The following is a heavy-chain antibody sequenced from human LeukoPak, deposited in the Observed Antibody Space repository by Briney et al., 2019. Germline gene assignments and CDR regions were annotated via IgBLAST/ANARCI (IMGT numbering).Heavy chain of an antibody. CDR1: GLTFNNYW. CDR2: IRQGGSEE. V-gene: IGHV3-7*01. CDR3: ATYYDYLSGYYTGIDY. D-gene: IGHD3-3*01. Sequence: GGXLRLSCADFGLTFNNYWLAWVRQVPGKGLEWVANIRQGGSEEYYVESVKGGFTISRDNDKKSVYLQMNSLRAEDTAIYYCATYYDYLSGYYTGIDYWGQGTLVIVSS. J-gene: IGHJ4*02.